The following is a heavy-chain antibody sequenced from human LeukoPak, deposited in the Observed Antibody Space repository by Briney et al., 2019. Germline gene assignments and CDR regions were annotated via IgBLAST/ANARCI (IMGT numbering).Heavy chain of an antibody. CDR1: GYTFTGYY. CDR3: ARVPPLWYTLGFDY. Sequence: GASVKVSCKASGYTFTGYYMHWVRQAPGQGLEWMGWINPNSGGTNYAQKFQGRVTMTRDTSISTAYMELSRLRSDDTAVYYCARVPPLWYTLGFDYWGQGTLVTVSS. J-gene: IGHJ4*02. CDR2: INPNSGGT. D-gene: IGHD3-10*01. V-gene: IGHV1-2*02.